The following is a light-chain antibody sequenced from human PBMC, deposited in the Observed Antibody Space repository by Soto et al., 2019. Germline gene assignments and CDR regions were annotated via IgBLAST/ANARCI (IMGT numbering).Light chain of an antibody. Sequence: QSVLTQPASVSVSPGQSLTISCTGSSSDIGAFNYVAWYQQHPGKAPKLIIHGVTNRPSGVSSRFSGSKSDYTASLTISGLQAEDEADYYCSSYTTAFFYVFGTGTKVTVL. CDR2: GVT. CDR1: SSDIGAFNY. J-gene: IGLJ1*01. V-gene: IGLV2-14*01. CDR3: SSYTTAFFYV.